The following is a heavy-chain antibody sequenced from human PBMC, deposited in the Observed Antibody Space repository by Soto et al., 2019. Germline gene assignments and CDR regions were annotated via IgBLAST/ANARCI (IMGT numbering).Heavy chain of an antibody. D-gene: IGHD5-12*01. V-gene: IGHV4-59*01. Sequence: SETLSLTCTLSVFSMIAYYCDWIRQPPVKGLQWIGYTYYSGSNTYNPSLKSRVTISVDSSKNQFSLKLDSVTPAYTAVYYCARVRGKDATRYFDSWGQGTLVTVSS. J-gene: IGHJ4*02. CDR2: TYYSGSN. CDR1: VFSMIAYY. CDR3: ARVRGKDATRYFDS.